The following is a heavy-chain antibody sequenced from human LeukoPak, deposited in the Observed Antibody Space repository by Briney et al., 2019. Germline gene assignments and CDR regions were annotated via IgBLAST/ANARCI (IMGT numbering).Heavy chain of an antibody. CDR2: IYHSGST. CDR1: GGSISSSNW. J-gene: IGHJ1*01. CDR3: ARGRRSLVTRYSGSQEYFQH. D-gene: IGHD1-26*01. V-gene: IGHV4-4*02. Sequence: SSETLSLTCAVSGGSISSSNWWSWVRQPPGKGLEWIGEIYHSGSTNYNPSLKSRVTISVDKSKNQFSLKLSSVTAADTAVYYCARGRRSLVTRYSGSQEYFQHWGQGTLVTVSS.